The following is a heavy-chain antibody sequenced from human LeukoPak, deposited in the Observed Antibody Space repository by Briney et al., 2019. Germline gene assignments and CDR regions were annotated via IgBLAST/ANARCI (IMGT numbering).Heavy chain of an antibody. CDR1: GFTFSTYA. CDR2: IKGGGGDP. D-gene: IGHD2-21*02. Sequence: PGGSLRLSCAASGFTFSTYAMGWVRQAPGEGLEWVSSIKGGGGDPFYADSVRGRFTISRDKSKNTLCLQLNSLRPEDTAVYFCAQGGHDFNPFYYWGQGTLVTVSS. CDR3: AQGGHDFNPFYY. J-gene: IGHJ4*02. V-gene: IGHV3-23*01.